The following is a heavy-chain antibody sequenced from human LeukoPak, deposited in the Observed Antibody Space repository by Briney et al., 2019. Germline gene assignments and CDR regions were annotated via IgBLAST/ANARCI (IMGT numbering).Heavy chain of an antibody. J-gene: IGHJ4*02. CDR1: GSTFSSHW. Sequence: GGSLRLSCAASGSTFSSHWMHWVRQAPGKGLVWVTRISSDGSSTSYADSVKGRFTISRDNAKNTLYLQMSSLRAEDTAMYYCARISLSGWVNDHWGQGTLVTVSS. CDR2: ISSDGSST. CDR3: ARISLSGWVNDH. D-gene: IGHD6-19*01. V-gene: IGHV3-74*01.